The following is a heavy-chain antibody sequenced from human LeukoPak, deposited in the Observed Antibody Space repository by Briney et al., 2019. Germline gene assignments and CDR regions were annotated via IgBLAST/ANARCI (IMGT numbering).Heavy chain of an antibody. Sequence: GKGLESIRSVYYTGNTYYNPSLKSLVTISVDTSKNQFSLKLSSVTAPDPAVYYCARGAYYASSSYSLPFEYWGQGTLVTVSS. J-gene: IGHJ4*02. D-gene: IGHD3-22*01. CDR2: VYYTGNT. V-gene: IGHV4-39*01. CDR3: ARGAYYASSSYSLPFEY.